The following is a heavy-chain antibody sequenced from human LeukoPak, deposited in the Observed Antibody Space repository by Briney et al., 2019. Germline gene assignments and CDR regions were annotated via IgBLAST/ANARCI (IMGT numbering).Heavy chain of an antibody. CDR3: ARDLYYGGNSFDY. CDR1: GFTFSSYA. J-gene: IGHJ4*02. CDR2: ISYDGSNK. Sequence: GGSLRLSCAASGFTFSSYAMHWVRQAPGKGLEWVAVISYDGSNKYYADSVKGRFTISRDNSKNTLYLQMNSLRAEDTAVYYCARDLYYGGNSFDYWGQGTLVTVSS. D-gene: IGHD4-23*01. V-gene: IGHV3-30-3*01.